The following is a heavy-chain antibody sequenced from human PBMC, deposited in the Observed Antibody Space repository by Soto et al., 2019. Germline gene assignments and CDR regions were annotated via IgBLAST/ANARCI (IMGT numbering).Heavy chain of an antibody. D-gene: IGHD3-9*01. CDR2: ISGSGGST. J-gene: IGHJ5*02. Sequence: EVQLLESGGGLVQPGGSLRLSCAASGFTFSSYAMSWVRQAPGKGLEWVSAISGSGGSTYYADSVKGRFTISRDNSKTTLYLQMNSLRAEDTAVYYCAKDRPYYDILTVGWFDPWGQGTLVTVSS. CDR3: AKDRPYYDILTVGWFDP. CDR1: GFTFSSYA. V-gene: IGHV3-23*01.